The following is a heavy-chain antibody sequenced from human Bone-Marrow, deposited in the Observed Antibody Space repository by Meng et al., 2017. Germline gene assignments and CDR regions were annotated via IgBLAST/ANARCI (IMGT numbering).Heavy chain of an antibody. D-gene: IGHD3-10*01. CDR3: VRDRPIIAPGRFDY. J-gene: IGHJ4*02. V-gene: IGHV1-18*01. CDR1: GYTFTSYG. CDR2: ISAYNGNT. Sequence: QVQVGRSGAGGKKPGSLGKGPGKAYGYTFTSYGISWVRQAPGQGLEWMGWISAYNGNTNYAQKLQGRVTMTTDTSTSTAYMELRSLRSDDTAVYYCVRDRPIIAPGRFDYWGQGTLVTVSS.